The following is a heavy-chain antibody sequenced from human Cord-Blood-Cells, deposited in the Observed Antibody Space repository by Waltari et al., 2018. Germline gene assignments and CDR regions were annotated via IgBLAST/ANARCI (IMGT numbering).Heavy chain of an antibody. CDR3: AREPLVVAATPFDY. Sequence: QVQLMESGGGVVQPGRSLRLSCAASGFTFSSYGMHWVRQAPGKGLEWVAVIRYDGSNKYYADSVKGRFTISRDNSKNTLYLQMNSLRAEDTAVYYCAREPLVVAATPFDYWGQGTLVTVSS. J-gene: IGHJ4*02. CDR2: IRYDGSNK. CDR1: GFTFSSYG. V-gene: IGHV3-33*01. D-gene: IGHD2-15*01.